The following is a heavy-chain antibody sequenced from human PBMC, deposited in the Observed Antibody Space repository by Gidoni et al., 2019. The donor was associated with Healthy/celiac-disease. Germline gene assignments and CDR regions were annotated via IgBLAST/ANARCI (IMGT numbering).Heavy chain of an antibody. D-gene: IGHD6-13*01. CDR2: IIPIFGTA. Sequence: SWVRQAPGQGLEWMGGIIPIFGTANYAQKFQGRVTITADESTSTAYMELSSLRSEDTAVYYCARDPSGSSWSDGAFDIWGQGTMVTVSS. V-gene: IGHV1-69*01. J-gene: IGHJ3*02. CDR3: ARDPSGSSWSDGAFDI.